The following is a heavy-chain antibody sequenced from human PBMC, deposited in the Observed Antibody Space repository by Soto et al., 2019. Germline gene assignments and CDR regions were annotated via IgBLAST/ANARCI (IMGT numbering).Heavy chain of an antibody. CDR3: AHRIRRTVFGLVTTTAIYFDF. Sequence: QITLNESGPTVVKPAETLTLTCTFSGFSLTTSGVGVGWIRQSPGKAPEWLALIYWDDDKRYSASLKSRLTITKDTSKNQVVLTMDSVDSADTATYYCAHRIRRTVFGLVTTTAIYFDFWGQGTPVVVSS. V-gene: IGHV2-5*02. CDR1: GFSLTTSGVG. J-gene: IGHJ4*02. CDR2: IYWDDDK. D-gene: IGHD3-3*01.